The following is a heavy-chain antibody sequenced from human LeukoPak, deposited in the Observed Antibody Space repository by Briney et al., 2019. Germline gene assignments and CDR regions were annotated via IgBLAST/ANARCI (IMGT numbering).Heavy chain of an antibody. CDR2: IDPSGSYT. CDR3: ARHSVPANNWFDP. J-gene: IGHJ5*02. D-gene: IGHD1-1*01. V-gene: IGHV5-10-1*01. CDR1: GYSFTSYW. Sequence: GESLKISCKGTGYSFTSYWISWVRQMPGKGLEWMGRIDPSGSYTNYSPSFQGHVTISADKSISTAYLQWSSLKASDTAMYYCARHSVPANNWFDPWGQGTLVTVSS.